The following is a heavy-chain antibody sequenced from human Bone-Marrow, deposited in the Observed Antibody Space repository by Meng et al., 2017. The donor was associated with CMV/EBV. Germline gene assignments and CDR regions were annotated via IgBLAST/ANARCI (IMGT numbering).Heavy chain of an antibody. V-gene: IGHV3-30-3*01. D-gene: IGHD1-26*01. CDR3: AATSIVGTRTSFEH. J-gene: IGHJ4*02. CDR1: GFTFSSFA. CDR2: IAGDGSNT. Sequence: GESLKISCAASGFTFSSFALYWVRQAPGKGLEWVAVIAGDGSNTYHADSVKGRFTISRDNSKNTLFLEMNNLRSEDTAVYYCAATSIVGTRTSFEHWGPGTLVTVSS.